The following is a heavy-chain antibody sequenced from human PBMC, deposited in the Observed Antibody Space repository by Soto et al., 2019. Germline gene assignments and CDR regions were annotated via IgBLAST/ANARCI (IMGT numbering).Heavy chain of an antibody. D-gene: IGHD3-22*01. V-gene: IGHV6-1*01. CDR1: GNSVSSNSAA. CDR3: ARDRDRYYYYDSSGYPPGYFDY. CDR2: TYYRSKWYN. Sequence: QTLSLTCAISGNSVSSNSAAWNWIRQSPSRGLEWLGRTYYRSKWYNDYAVSVKSRITINPDTSKNQFSLQLNSVTPEDTAVYYCARDRDRYYYYDSSGYPPGYFDYWGQGTLVTVSS. J-gene: IGHJ4*02.